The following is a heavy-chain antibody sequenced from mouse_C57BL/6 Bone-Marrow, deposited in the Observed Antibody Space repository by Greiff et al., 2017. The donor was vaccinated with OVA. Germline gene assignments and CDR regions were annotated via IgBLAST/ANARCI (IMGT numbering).Heavy chain of an antibody. CDR1: GFSFTSYA. Sequence: QVQLKESGPGLVAPSQSLSISCTVSGFSFTSYAISWVRQPPGKGLEWLGAIWTGGGTNYNSALKSRLSISKDNSKSQVLIKMIMLPTEYPARYYCSRTEKGSIYYYGSWYFDVWGTGTTVTVSS. V-gene: IGHV2-9-1*01. CDR2: IWTGGGT. J-gene: IGHJ1*03. D-gene: IGHD1-1*01. CDR3: SRTEKGSIYYYGSWYFDV.